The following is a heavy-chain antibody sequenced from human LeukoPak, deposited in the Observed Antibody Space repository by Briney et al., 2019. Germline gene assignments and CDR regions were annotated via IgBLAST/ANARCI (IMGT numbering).Heavy chain of an antibody. V-gene: IGHV3-48*04. CDR1: GFTFSTFI. Sequence: PGGSLRLSCAASGFTFSTFIMNWVRQAPGKGLKWVSYISSSSSTIYYADSVKGRFTISRDNAKNSLYLQMNSLRAEDTAVYYCARGCCSGGSCSQTNYFDYWGQGTLVTVSS. CDR2: ISSSSSTI. CDR3: ARGCCSGGSCSQTNYFDY. D-gene: IGHD2-15*01. J-gene: IGHJ4*02.